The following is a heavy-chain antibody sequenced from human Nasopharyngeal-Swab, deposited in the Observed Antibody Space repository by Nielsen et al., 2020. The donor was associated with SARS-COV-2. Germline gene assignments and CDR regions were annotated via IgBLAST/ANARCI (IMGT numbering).Heavy chain of an antibody. J-gene: IGHJ6*03. CDR2: ISYDGSNK. CDR3: AKGPYYYYMDV. Sequence: GESLKISCAASGFTFSSYGMHWVRQAPGKGLEWVAVISYDGSNKYYADSVKGRFTISRDNSKNTLYLQMNSLRAEDTAVHYCAKGPYYYYMDVWGKGTTVTVSS. CDR1: GFTFSSYG. V-gene: IGHV3-30*18. D-gene: IGHD2-21*01.